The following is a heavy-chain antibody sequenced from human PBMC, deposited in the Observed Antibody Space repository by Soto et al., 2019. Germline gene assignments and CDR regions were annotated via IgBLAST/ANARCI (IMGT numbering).Heavy chain of an antibody. V-gene: IGHV3-23*01. CDR1: GFTFSSYA. Sequence: GGSLRLSCAASGFTFSSYAMSWVRQAPGKGLEWVSAISGSSGSTYYADSVKGRFTISRDNSKNTLYLQMNSLRAEDTAVYYCAKDGVSWSTGTFDYWGQGTLVTVSS. CDR3: AKDGVSWSTGTFDY. CDR2: ISGSSGST. J-gene: IGHJ4*02. D-gene: IGHD3-10*01.